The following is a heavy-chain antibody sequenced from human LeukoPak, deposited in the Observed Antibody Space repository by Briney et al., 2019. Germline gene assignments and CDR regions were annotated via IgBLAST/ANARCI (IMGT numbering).Heavy chain of an antibody. CDR1: GGTFSSYA. V-gene: IGHV1-69*13. Sequence: ASVKVSCKASGGTFSSYAISWVRQAPGQGLEWMGGIIPIFGTANYAQKFQGRVTITADESTSTAYMELSSLRSEDTAVYYCASAREPDYYDSSGYYDPFDYWGQGTLVTVSS. J-gene: IGHJ4*02. CDR2: IIPIFGTA. D-gene: IGHD3-22*01. CDR3: ASAREPDYYDSSGYYDPFDY.